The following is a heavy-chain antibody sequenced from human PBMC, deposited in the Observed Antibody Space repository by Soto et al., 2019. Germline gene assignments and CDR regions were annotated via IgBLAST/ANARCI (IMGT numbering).Heavy chain of an antibody. J-gene: IGHJ4*02. CDR3: ARRQGAYCGHDCLLPYDY. V-gene: IGHV1-3*01. CDR2: INPDNGNT. CDR1: GYSFINFA. D-gene: IGHD2-21*02. Sequence: ASVKVSCKASGYSFINFAIHWVRQAPGQSLEWMGWINPDNGNTKYSQKLQGSVTFTRDTSASTAYMELSSLRSEDTSVYYCARRQGAYCGHDCLLPYDYWRQGTLVTVSS.